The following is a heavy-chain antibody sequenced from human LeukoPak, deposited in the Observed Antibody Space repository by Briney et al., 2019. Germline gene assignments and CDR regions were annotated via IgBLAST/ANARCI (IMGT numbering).Heavy chain of an antibody. V-gene: IGHV4-34*01. Sequence: TSETLSLTCAVYGGSFSGYYWGWIRQPPGKGLEWIGEINHSGSTNYNPPLKSRVTISVDTSKNQFSLKLSSVTAADTAVYYCARRYCDSSTCPLGYWGQGTLVTVSS. D-gene: IGHD2-2*01. J-gene: IGHJ4*02. CDR3: ARRYCDSSTCPLGY. CDR2: INHSGST. CDR1: GGSFSGYY.